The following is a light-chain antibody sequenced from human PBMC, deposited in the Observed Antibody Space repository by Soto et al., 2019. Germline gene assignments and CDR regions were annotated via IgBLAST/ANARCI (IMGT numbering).Light chain of an antibody. Sequence: AIRMTQSPSSISAFTGDRVTITCRASHPISTYLAWYQQKPGKTPTLLMYAASTLQSGVPSRFSGSGSGTDFTPTISCLQSEDFATYYCQQYYTYPLAFGQGTKVEIK. CDR2: AAS. CDR3: QQYYTYPLA. CDR1: HPISTY. J-gene: IGKJ1*01. V-gene: IGKV1-8*01.